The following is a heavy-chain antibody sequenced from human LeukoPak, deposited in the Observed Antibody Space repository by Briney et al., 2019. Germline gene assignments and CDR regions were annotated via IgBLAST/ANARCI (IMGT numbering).Heavy chain of an antibody. CDR3: AREYTSGYYRAFDY. D-gene: IGHD3-22*01. V-gene: IGHV3-30-3*01. J-gene: IGHJ4*02. Sequence: GGSLRFSCAASGFIFSTYNMHWVRQAPGKGLEWVAMISYDGNNKYYADSVKGRFTISRDNAKNTLYLQMNSLRAEDTAVYYCAREYTSGYYRAFDYWGQGTLVTVSS. CDR1: GFIFSTYN. CDR2: ISYDGNNK.